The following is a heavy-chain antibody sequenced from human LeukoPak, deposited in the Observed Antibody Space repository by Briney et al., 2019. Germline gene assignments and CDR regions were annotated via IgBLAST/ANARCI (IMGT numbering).Heavy chain of an antibody. J-gene: IGHJ4*02. CDR1: GGSISSSSYY. Sequence: SETLSLTCTVSGGSISSSSYYWGWVRQPPGKGLEWIGSIYYSGSTYYNPSLKSRVTISVDTSKNQFSLKLSSVTAADTAVYYCARGAARFDYWGQGTLVTVSS. V-gene: IGHV4-39*01. D-gene: IGHD6-6*01. CDR3: ARGAARFDY. CDR2: IYYSGST.